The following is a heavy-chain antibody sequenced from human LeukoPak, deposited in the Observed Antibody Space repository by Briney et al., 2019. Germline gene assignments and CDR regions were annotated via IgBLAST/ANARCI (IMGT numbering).Heavy chain of an antibody. CDR1: GFTFSSYS. J-gene: IGHJ4*02. V-gene: IGHV3-21*01. Sequence: GGSLRLSCAASGFTFSSYSMNWVRQAPGKGLEWVSSISSSSSYIYYADSVKGRFTISRDNAKNSLYLQMNSLRAEDTAVYYCASQAEYSYCSGGSCYAYTCDYWGQGTLVTVSS. D-gene: IGHD2-15*01. CDR2: ISSSSSYI. CDR3: ASQAEYSYCSGGSCYAYTCDY.